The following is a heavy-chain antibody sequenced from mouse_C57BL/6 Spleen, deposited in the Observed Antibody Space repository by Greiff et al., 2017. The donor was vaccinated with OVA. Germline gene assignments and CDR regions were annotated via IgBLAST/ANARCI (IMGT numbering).Heavy chain of an antibody. CDR2: IYPGDGDT. J-gene: IGHJ1*03. V-gene: IGHV1-80*01. D-gene: IGHD2-1*01. Sequence: QVQLQQSGAELVKPGASVKISCKASGYAFSSYWMNWVKQRPGKGLEWIGQIYPGDGDTNYNGKFKGKATLTADKSSSTAYMQLSSLTSEDSAVYFCAREKNIYYGHWYFDVWGTGTTVTVSS. CDR3: AREKNIYYGHWYFDV. CDR1: GYAFSSYW.